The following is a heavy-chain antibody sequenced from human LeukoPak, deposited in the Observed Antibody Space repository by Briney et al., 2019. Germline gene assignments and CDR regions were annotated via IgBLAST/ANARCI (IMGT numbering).Heavy chain of an antibody. CDR2: IYYSGST. D-gene: IGHD3-22*01. V-gene: IGHV4-39*07. CDR1: GGSISSSSYY. J-gene: IGHJ4*02. Sequence: KPSETLSLTCTVSGGSISSSSYYWGWIRQPPGKGLEWIGSIYYSGSTYYNPSLKSRVTISVDTSKNQFSLKLSSVTAADTAVYYCARAFIGNYYDSSGYYFDYWGQGTLVTVSS. CDR3: ARAFIGNYYDSSGYYFDY.